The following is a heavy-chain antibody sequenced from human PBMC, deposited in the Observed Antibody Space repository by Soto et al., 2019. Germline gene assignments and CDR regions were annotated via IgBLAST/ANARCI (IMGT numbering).Heavy chain of an antibody. D-gene: IGHD3-16*01. J-gene: IGHJ5*02. V-gene: IGHV3-23*01. CDR2: ISASGGTT. Sequence: EVQLLESGGDLVHPGGSLSLSCAASGFTFTSYAMTWVRQAPEKGLEWVPSISASGGTTYYTDSVKGRFTISRDNSKNTLFLQMNSLRAEDTAVYYCAKAWGWFDPWGQGTLVTVSS. CDR1: GFTFTSYA. CDR3: AKAWGWFDP.